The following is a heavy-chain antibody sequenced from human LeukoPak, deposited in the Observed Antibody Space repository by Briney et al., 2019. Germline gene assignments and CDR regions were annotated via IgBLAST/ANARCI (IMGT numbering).Heavy chain of an antibody. CDR2: IYYSGST. V-gene: IGHV4-59*12. CDR3: ARGRIDYSSSSDSHFDY. Sequence: SETLSLTCTVSGGSISSYYWSWIRQPPGKGLEWIGSIYYSGSTHYNPSLKSRVTISVHTSKNQFSLQLYSVTAADTAVYYCARGRIDYSSSSDSHFDYWGQGTLVTVSS. CDR1: GGSISSYY. D-gene: IGHD6-6*01. J-gene: IGHJ4*02.